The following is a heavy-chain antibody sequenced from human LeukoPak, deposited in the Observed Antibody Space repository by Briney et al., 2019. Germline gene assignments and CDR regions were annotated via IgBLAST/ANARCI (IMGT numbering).Heavy chain of an antibody. J-gene: IGHJ6*02. CDR1: GGSISSGGYY. CDR2: IYHSGST. D-gene: IGHD3-16*01. Sequence: SQTLSLTCAVSGGSISSGGYYWSWIRQPPGKGLEWIGYIYHSGSTYYNPSLKSRVTISVDRSKNQFSLKLSSVTAADTAVYYCARGGLHYYYGMDVWGQGTTVTVSS. V-gene: IGHV4-30-2*01. CDR3: ARGGLHYYYGMDV.